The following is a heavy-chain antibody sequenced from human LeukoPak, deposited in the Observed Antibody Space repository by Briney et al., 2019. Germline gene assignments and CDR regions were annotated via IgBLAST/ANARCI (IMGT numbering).Heavy chain of an antibody. CDR1: GYTLTELS. CDR3: ALSYDFWSGYYTGFLNY. D-gene: IGHD3-3*01. Sequence: ASVKVSCKVSGYTLTELSMHWVRQAPGKGLEWMGGFDPEDGETIYAQKFQGRVTMTEDTSPDTAYMELSSLRSEDAAVYYCALSYDFWSGYYTGFLNYWGQGTLVTVSS. CDR2: FDPEDGET. J-gene: IGHJ4*02. V-gene: IGHV1-24*01.